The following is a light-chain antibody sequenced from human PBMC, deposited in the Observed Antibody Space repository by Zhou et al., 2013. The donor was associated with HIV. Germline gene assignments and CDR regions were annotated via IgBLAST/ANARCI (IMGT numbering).Light chain of an antibody. CDR3: QQYNSWPLT. Sequence: IMMTQSPATLSVSPGERATLSCRASKSVGTNVAWYQQKPGQAPRLLLYGASTRATDIPARFSGTGSGTEFTLTISSLRSEDFAVYYCQQYNSWPLTFGQGTKVDIK. CDR1: KSVGTN. J-gene: IGKJ1*01. CDR2: GAS. V-gene: IGKV3-15*01.